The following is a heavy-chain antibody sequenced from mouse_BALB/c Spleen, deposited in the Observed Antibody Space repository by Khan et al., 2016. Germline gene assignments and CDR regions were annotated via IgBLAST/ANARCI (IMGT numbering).Heavy chain of an antibody. Sequence: VQLQQSGPELVKPGASVKVSCKASAYAFTSYNMFWVKQSHGKSLEWIGCIDPYNGDTNYNQNFKGKATLTVDKSSSTAYMHLNSLTSEDSAVFCCAGEGITTVVTGGVDYWSEGTTVTVSS. CDR3: AGEGITTVVTGGVDY. CDR1: AYAFTSYN. D-gene: IGHD1-1*01. CDR2: IDPYNGDT. J-gene: IGHJ2*01. V-gene: IGHV1S135*01.